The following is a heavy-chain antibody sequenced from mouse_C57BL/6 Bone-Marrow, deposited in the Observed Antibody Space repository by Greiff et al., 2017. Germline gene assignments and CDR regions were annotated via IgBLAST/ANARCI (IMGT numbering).Heavy chain of an antibody. CDR2: IDPENGDT. J-gene: IGHJ3*01. D-gene: IGHD2-5*01. CDR1: GFNIKDDY. CDR3: TTNSNYPWFAY. Sequence: EVQRVESGAELVRPGASVKLSCTASGFNIKDDYMHWVKQRPEQGLEWIGWIDPENGDTEYASKFQGKATITADTSSNTAYLQLSSLTSEDTAVYYCTTNSNYPWFAYWGQGTLVTVSA. V-gene: IGHV14-4*01.